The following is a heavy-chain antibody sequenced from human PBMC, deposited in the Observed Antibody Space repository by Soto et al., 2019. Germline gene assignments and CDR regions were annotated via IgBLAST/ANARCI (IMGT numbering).Heavy chain of an antibody. V-gene: IGHV1-58*01. CDR1: GLTFTSSA. CDR2: IVVGSGNT. Sequence: SVKVSCKASGLTFTSSAVQWVRQARGQRLEWIGWIVVGSGNTNYAQKFQERVTITRDMSTSTAYMELSSLRSEDKAVYYCAAGRDGGNRGWFDPWGQGTLVTVSS. CDR3: AAGRDGGNRGWFDP. D-gene: IGHD2-15*01. J-gene: IGHJ5*02.